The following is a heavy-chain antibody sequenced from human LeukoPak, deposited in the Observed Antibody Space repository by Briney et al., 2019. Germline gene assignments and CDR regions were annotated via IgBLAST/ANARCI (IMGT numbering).Heavy chain of an antibody. Sequence: GGSLRLSCAASGFRFSDYYMSWIRQAPGQGLDWVSYIGTSGTTMYYADSVEGRFTISRDNAKNSLSLQMNSLRVEDTAVYYCATRGVSRFGSGWTDFYDYWGQGILVTVSS. CDR1: GFRFSDYY. CDR2: IGTSGTTM. CDR3: ATRGVSRFGSGWTDFYDY. D-gene: IGHD6-19*01. J-gene: IGHJ4*02. V-gene: IGHV3-11*01.